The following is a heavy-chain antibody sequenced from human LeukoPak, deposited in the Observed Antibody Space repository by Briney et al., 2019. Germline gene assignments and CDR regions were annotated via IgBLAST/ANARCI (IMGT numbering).Heavy chain of an antibody. J-gene: IGHJ4*02. D-gene: IGHD3-22*01. CDR2: ISGSVSRT. CDR1: GPTFSSYA. Sequence: GGSLRLSCAASGPTFSSYAMSWVRQAPGKGLEWVSAISGSVSRTYYADSVKGRLTLSRHNCKNTLYLQMNSLRAEDTAVYYCAKDLFVVVDYYGSREGSYFDYWGQGTLVTVSS. CDR3: AKDLFVVVDYYGSREGSYFDY. V-gene: IGHV3-23*01.